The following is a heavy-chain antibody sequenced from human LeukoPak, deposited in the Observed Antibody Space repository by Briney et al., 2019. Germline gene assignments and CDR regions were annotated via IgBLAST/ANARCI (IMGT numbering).Heavy chain of an antibody. Sequence: SETLSLTCTVSGGSISRYYWSWIRQPAGKGLEWIGRIYTSGSTNYNPSLKSRFTMSVDTSKNQFSLKLSSVTAADTAVYYCARTPNAYGDVRAHAFDIWGQGTMVTVSS. D-gene: IGHD4-17*01. V-gene: IGHV4-4*07. CDR2: IYTSGST. J-gene: IGHJ3*02. CDR3: ARTPNAYGDVRAHAFDI. CDR1: GGSISRYY.